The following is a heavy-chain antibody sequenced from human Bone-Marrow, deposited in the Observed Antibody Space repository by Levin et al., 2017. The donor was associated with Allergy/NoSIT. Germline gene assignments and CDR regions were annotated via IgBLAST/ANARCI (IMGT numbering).Heavy chain of an antibody. Sequence: PGGSLRLSCAASGFTVSTNYMSWVRQAPGKGLEWVSVIYSGGDTKYTESVKGRFTISRDNSKNTLHLQMNSLRAEATAVYYCAKWSGGYGKGYFDLWGRGTRVTVSS. CDR3: AKWSGGYGKGYFDL. V-gene: IGHV3-53*01. J-gene: IGHJ2*01. CDR2: IYSGGDT. CDR1: GFTVSTNY. D-gene: IGHD6-19*01.